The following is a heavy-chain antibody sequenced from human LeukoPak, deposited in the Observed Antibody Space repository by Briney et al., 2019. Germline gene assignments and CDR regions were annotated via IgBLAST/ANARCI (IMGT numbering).Heavy chain of an antibody. CDR1: GFTFSNYY. J-gene: IGHJ4*02. CDR2: ITTTSRTI. V-gene: IGHV3-48*04. Sequence: GGSLRLSCVASGFTFSNYYMNWVRQAPGKGLEWVSYITTTSRTIFYADSVKGRFTISRDNAKNSLYLQMNNLRVEDTAVYYCARDRRYFYDSSGSFCFDHWGQGTLVTVSS. D-gene: IGHD3-22*01. CDR3: ARDRRYFYDSSGSFCFDH.